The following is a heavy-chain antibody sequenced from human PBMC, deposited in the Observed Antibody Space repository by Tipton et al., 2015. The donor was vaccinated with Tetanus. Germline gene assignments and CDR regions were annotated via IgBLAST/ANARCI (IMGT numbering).Heavy chain of an antibody. V-gene: IGHV3-53*01. D-gene: IGHD5-12*01. J-gene: IGHJ5*02. Sequence: SLRLSCAVSGFTVSNSHTSWVRQAPGKGLERVSMIYANGATSYADSVKGRFSISRDNSKNIVFLQMNALRVEDTAVYYCLGHGGYSSWGQGTLVTVSS. CDR2: IYANGAT. CDR1: GFTVSNSH. CDR3: LGHGGYSS.